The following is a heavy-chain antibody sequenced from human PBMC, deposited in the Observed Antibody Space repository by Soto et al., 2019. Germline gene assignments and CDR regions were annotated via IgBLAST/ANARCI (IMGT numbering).Heavy chain of an antibody. Sequence: EVQLLESGGGLVQPGGSLRLSFAASGLTFSTNAMSWVRQPPGKGREWVSTVSGSGGSTFYADSVKGRFTISRDNSNNALYLQMNSLSAGDTAVYYCAKGILVKPPGTRAFDIWGQGTMVIVSS. D-gene: IGHD6-13*01. CDR3: AKGILVKPPGTRAFDI. CDR1: GLTFSTNA. CDR2: VSGSGGST. J-gene: IGHJ3*02. V-gene: IGHV3-23*01.